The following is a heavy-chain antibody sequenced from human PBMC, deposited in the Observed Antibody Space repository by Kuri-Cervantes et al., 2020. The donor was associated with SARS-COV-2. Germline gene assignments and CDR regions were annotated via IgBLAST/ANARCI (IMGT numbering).Heavy chain of an antibody. CDR1: GYSFTTYW. Sequence: KVCCKGAGYSFTTYWIGWVRQMPGKGLDWMGIIYPGDSDTRYSPSFQGQVTISADKSISTAFLQWSSLKASDTAIYYCARRAYGEQVDYYYMDVWGKGTTVTVSS. J-gene: IGHJ6*03. V-gene: IGHV5-51*01. CDR3: ARRAYGEQVDYYYMDV. D-gene: IGHD4-17*01. CDR2: IYPGDSDT.